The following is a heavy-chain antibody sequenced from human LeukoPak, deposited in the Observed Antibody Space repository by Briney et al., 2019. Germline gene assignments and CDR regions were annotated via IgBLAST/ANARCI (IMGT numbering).Heavy chain of an antibody. V-gene: IGHV4-34*01. CDR2: INHSGST. CDR3: ARDSGLWFGELQLDY. CDR1: GGSFNGYY. Sequence: SETLSLTCAVYGGSFNGYYWSWIRQPPGKGLEGIGEINHSGSTNYNPSLKSRVTISVDTSKNQFSLKLSSVTAADTAVYYCARDSGLWFGELQLDYWGQGTLVTVSS. J-gene: IGHJ4*02. D-gene: IGHD3-10*01.